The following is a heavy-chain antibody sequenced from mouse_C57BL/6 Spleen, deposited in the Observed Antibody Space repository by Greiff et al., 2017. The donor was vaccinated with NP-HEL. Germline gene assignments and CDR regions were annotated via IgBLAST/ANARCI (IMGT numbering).Heavy chain of an antibody. CDR1: GFTFSSYA. D-gene: IGHD2-2*01. V-gene: IGHV5-4*03. J-gene: IGHJ4*01. Sequence: EVKVVESGGGLVKPGGSLKLSCAASGFTFSSYAMSWVRQTPEKRLEWVATISDGGSYTYYPDNVKGRFTISRDNAKNNLYLQMSHLKSEDTAMYYCARGYGYDDAMDYWGQGTSVTVSS. CDR3: ARGYGYDDAMDY. CDR2: ISDGGSYT.